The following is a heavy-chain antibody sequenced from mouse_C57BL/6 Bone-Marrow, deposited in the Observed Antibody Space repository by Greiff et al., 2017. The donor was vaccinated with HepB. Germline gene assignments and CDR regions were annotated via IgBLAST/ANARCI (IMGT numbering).Heavy chain of an antibody. D-gene: IGHD2-4*01. CDR3: VRQEAYYDFHYYAMDY. CDR1: GFSFNTYA. V-gene: IGHV10-1*01. J-gene: IGHJ4*01. Sequence: EVHLVESGGGLVQPKGSLKLSCAASGFSFNTYAMNWVRQAPGKGLEWVARIRSKSNNYATYYADSVKDRFTISRDDSESMLYLQMNNLKTEDTAMYYCVRQEAYYDFHYYAMDYWGQGTSVTVSS. CDR2: IRSKSNNYAT.